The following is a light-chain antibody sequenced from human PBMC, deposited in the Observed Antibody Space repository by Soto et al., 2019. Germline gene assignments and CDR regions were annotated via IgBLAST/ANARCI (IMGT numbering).Light chain of an antibody. J-gene: IGLJ1*01. CDR1: SSNIGSNS. CDR3: AAWDDSLNGYV. Sequence: QSVLTQPLSAAGTPGQRVTISCSGSSSNIGSNSVSWYQQLPGTAPKLLIYSNNQRPSGVPDRFSGSKSGTSASLAISGLQSGDEADYYCAAWDDSLNGYVFGTRTKVTVL. CDR2: SNN. V-gene: IGLV1-44*01.